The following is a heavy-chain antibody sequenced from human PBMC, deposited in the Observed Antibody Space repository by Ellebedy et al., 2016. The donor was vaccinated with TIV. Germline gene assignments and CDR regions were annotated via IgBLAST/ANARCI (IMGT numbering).Heavy chain of an antibody. D-gene: IGHD3-16*02. CDR2: IIPIFGTA. V-gene: IGHV1-69*13. J-gene: IGHJ4*02. CDR1: GYTFTSYG. CDR3: ARDADPDRAWDFDY. Sequence: ASVKVSCKASGYTFTSYGISWVRQAPGQGLEWMGGIIPIFGTANYAQKFQGRVTITADESTSTAYMGLSSLRSEDTAMYYCARDADPDRAWDFDYWGQGTLVTVSS.